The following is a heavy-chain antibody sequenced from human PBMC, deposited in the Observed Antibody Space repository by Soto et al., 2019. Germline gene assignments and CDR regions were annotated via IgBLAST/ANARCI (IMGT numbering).Heavy chain of an antibody. V-gene: IGHV2-5*02. D-gene: IGHD2-15*01. J-gene: IGHJ4*02. CDR1: GFSLSTSGVG. CDR2: IYWDDDK. CDR3: AHLFYCSGGSCYSGVFDY. Sequence: QITLKESGPPLVNPTQTLTLTYTFSGFSLSTSGVGVGWIRQPPGKALEWLALIYWDDDKRYSPSLKSRLTITKDTSKNQVVLTMTNMDPVDTATYYCAHLFYCSGGSCYSGVFDYWGQGTLVTVSS.